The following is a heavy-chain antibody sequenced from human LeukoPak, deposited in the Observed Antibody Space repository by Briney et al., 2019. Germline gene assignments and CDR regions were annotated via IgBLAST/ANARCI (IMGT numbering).Heavy chain of an antibody. D-gene: IGHD2-21*01. CDR2: IYSGGGT. V-gene: IGHV3-66*02. Sequence: GGSLRLSCAASGFNVNTNYMTWVRQAPGKGLEWVSIIYSGGGTYYADSVKGRFTISRDNSKNTLYLQMNSLRSEDTAVYYCARGADCGSDCSSRRRDFNHWGQGTLVTVSS. CDR1: GFNVNTNY. CDR3: ARGADCGSDCSSRRRDFNH. J-gene: IGHJ4*02.